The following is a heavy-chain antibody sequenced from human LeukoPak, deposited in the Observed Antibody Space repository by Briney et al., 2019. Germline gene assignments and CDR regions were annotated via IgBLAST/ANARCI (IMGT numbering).Heavy chain of an antibody. D-gene: IGHD3-16*02. Sequence: PGGSLRLPCAASGFTFSSYGMSWVRQAPGKGLEWVSGISGSGGSTYYADSVKGRFTISRDNPKNTLYLQMNSLRAEDTALYYCAKVALSSGLAMYYFDYWGQGTLVTVSS. J-gene: IGHJ4*02. CDR3: AKVALSSGLAMYYFDY. CDR2: ISGSGGST. V-gene: IGHV3-23*01. CDR1: GFTFSSYG.